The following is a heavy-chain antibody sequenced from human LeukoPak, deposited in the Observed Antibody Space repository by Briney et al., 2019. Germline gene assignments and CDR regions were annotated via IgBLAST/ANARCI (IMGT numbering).Heavy chain of an antibody. J-gene: IGHJ3*02. CDR1: GFTFSSYS. D-gene: IGHD3-22*01. CDR2: ISSSSTI. Sequence: GGSLRLSCAASGFTFSSYSMNWVRQAPGKGLEWVSYISSSSTIYYADSVKGRFTISRDNAKNSLYLQMNSLRDEDTAVYYCARDLTAFHYYDSSGYYDAFDIWGQGTMVTVSS. V-gene: IGHV3-48*02. CDR3: ARDLTAFHYYDSSGYYDAFDI.